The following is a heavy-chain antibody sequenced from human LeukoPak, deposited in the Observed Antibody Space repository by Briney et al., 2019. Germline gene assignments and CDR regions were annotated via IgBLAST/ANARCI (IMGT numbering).Heavy chain of an antibody. Sequence: SETLSLTCTVSGYSISSGYYWSWIRQPPGKGLEWIGEINHSGSTNYNPSLKSRVTISVDTSKNHFSLKLTSVTAADTAVYYCASSSGWYLTFDYWGQGTLVTVSS. CDR3: ASSSGWYLTFDY. J-gene: IGHJ4*02. CDR1: GYSISSGYY. CDR2: INHSGST. D-gene: IGHD6-19*01. V-gene: IGHV4-38-2*02.